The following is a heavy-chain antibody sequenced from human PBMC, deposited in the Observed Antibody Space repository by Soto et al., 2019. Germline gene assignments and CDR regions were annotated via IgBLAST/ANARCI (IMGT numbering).Heavy chain of an antibody. CDR2: ISASGGYT. J-gene: IGHJ4*02. CDR1: GFTFSNYA. Sequence: GGSLRLSCTASGFTFSNYAMSWVRQAPGKGLEWVSGISASGGYTTYGDAVKGRFTISRDTSKNMLYLQMDSLRAEDTAVYYCVILALGKFDFWGQGNLVTVSS. V-gene: IGHV3-23*01. D-gene: IGHD1-26*01. CDR3: VILALGKFDF.